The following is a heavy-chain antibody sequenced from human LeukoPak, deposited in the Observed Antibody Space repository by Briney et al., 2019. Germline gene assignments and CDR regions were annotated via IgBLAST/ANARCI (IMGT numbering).Heavy chain of an antibody. CDR1: GFTFSSYG. Sequence: GGSLRLSCAASGFTFSSYGMQWVRQAPGRGVEWVAFIRYDGSNKYYADSVKGRFTISRDNSKNTLYLQMNSLRAEDTTVYYCAKGDGNTMIVVVKEGIGMVFDYWGQGTLVTVSS. CDR3: AKGDGNTMIVVVKEGIGMVFDY. V-gene: IGHV3-30*02. J-gene: IGHJ4*02. CDR2: IRYDGSNK. D-gene: IGHD3-22*01.